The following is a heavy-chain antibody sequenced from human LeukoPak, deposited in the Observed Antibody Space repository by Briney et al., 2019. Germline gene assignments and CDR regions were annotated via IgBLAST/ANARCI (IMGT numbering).Heavy chain of an antibody. V-gene: IGHV3-48*03. CDR1: GFTFSSYE. CDR2: ISTTGYTT. CDR3: ARDPYSSETN. J-gene: IGHJ4*02. D-gene: IGHD6-19*01. Sequence: GGSLRLSCAASGFTFSSYEMNWVRQAPGKGLEWVSYISTTGYTTNYADSVKGRFTISRDNAKNSLYLQMNSLRAEDTAVYYCARDPYSSETNWGQGTLVTVSS.